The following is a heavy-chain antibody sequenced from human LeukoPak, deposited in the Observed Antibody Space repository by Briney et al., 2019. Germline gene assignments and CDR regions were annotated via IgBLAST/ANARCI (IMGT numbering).Heavy chain of an antibody. CDR2: ISSSGRAI. CDR1: GFSFSSYS. Sequence: PGGSLRLSCAASGFSFSSYSINWVRQAPGKGLEWLSYISSSGRAIYYADSVKGRFTISRDNAKNSLYLQLNGLRAEDTAVYYCAKEACSGTYCIYYFMDVWGKGTMVTVSS. J-gene: IGHJ6*03. CDR3: AKEACSGTYCIYYFMDV. V-gene: IGHV3-21*05. D-gene: IGHD3-10*02.